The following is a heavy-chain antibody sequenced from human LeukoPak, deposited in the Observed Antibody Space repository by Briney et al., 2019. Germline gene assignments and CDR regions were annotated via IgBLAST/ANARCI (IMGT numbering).Heavy chain of an antibody. V-gene: IGHV3-74*01. J-gene: IGHJ5*02. CDR2: IISDGSST. CDR1: GFTFSSYW. D-gene: IGHD4-23*01. CDR3: ARGYGGNWFDP. Sequence: GGSLRLSCAASGFTFSSYWMHWVRQAPGKGLVWVSRIISDGSSTTYADSVKGRFTISRDNAKNTLYLQMSSLRAEDTAVYYCARGYGGNWFDPWGQGTLVTVSS.